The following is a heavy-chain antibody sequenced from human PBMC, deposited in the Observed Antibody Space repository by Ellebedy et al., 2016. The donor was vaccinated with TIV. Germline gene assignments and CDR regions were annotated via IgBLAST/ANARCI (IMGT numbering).Heavy chain of an antibody. CDR3: AIRYSSGWSLDY. CDR1: GYTFTSYY. V-gene: IGHV1-46*01. CDR2: INPSGGRT. D-gene: IGHD6-19*01. J-gene: IGHJ4*02. Sequence: ASVKVSXXASGYTFTSYYMHWVRQAPGQGLEWMGIINPSGGRTSYAQKFQGRVTMTRDTSTSTVYMELSGLRSEDTAVYYCAIRYSSGWSLDYWGQGTLVTVSS.